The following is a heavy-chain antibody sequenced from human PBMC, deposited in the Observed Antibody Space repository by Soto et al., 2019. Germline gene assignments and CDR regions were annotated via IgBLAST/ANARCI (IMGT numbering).Heavy chain of an antibody. V-gene: IGHV3-23*01. D-gene: IGHD6-13*01. CDR1: GFTFSSYA. CDR3: AKDLEQLTDYYYYGMDV. Sequence: GGSLRLSCAASGFTFSSYAMSWVRQAPGKGLEWVSAISGSGGSTYYADSVKGRFTISRDNSKNTLYLQMHSLRAEDTAVYYCAKDLEQLTDYYYYGMDVWGQGTTVTVSS. CDR2: ISGSGGST. J-gene: IGHJ6*02.